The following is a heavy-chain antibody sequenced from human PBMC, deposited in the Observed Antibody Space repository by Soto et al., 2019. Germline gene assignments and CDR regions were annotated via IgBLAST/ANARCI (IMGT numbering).Heavy chain of an antibody. CDR1: GFTFSSYG. Sequence: GGSLRLSCAASGFTFSSYGMHWVRQAPGKGLEWVAVIWYDGSNKYYADSVKGRFTISRDNSKNTLYLQMNSLRAEDTAVYYCARDLSAWLLDYWGQGTLVTVSS. CDR2: IWYDGSNK. V-gene: IGHV3-33*01. D-gene: IGHD3-9*01. CDR3: ARDLSAWLLDY. J-gene: IGHJ4*02.